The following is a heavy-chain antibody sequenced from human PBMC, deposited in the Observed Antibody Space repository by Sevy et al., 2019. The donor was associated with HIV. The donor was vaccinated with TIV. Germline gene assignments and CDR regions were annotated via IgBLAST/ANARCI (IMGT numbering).Heavy chain of an antibody. CDR3: AKEKEYTDPYYFDD. CDR2: LTNNGDIT. V-gene: IGHV3-23*01. J-gene: IGHJ4*02. CDR1: GFTFSRYA. D-gene: IGHD1-1*01. Sequence: GGSLRLSCAASGFTFSRYAMSWVRQAPGKGLEWVSGLTNNGDITFDADSVRGRFTISRDNSRNILYLQMNNLRVEETAVYYCAKEKEYTDPYYFDDWGQGTLVTVSS.